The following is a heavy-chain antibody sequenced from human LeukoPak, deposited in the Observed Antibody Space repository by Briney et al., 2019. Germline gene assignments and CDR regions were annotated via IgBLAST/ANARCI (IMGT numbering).Heavy chain of an antibody. V-gene: IGHV3-9*01. D-gene: IGHD5-12*01. CDR1: GFTFDDYA. CDR2: ISWSSGNI. CDR3: ARDAWRRAFNYGMDV. J-gene: IGHJ6*02. Sequence: GRPLGLSCAASGFTFDDYAMHWVRQAPGKGLEWVAGISWSSGNIGYADSVKGRFTISRDNAENSLHLQMNSLRTEDTALYFCARDAWRRAFNYGMDVWGQGTTVAVSS.